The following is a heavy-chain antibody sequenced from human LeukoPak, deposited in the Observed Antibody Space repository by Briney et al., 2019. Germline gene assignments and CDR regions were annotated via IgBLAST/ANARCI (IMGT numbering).Heavy chain of an antibody. J-gene: IGHJ4*02. D-gene: IGHD6-6*01. CDR3: AKGLGSDY. CDR1: GYSISSSYY. CDR2: IYYSGST. Sequence: PSETLSLTCTVSGYSISSSYYWGWIRQPPGKGLEWIGSIYYSGSTYYNPSLKSRVTISVDTSKNQFSLKLSSVTAADTAVYYCAKGLGSDYWGQGTLVTVSS. V-gene: IGHV4-38-2*02.